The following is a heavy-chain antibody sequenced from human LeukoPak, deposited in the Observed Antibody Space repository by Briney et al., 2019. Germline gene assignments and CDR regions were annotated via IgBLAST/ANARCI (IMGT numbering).Heavy chain of an antibody. Sequence: GRSLRLSCAASGFTFSSYAMHWVRQAPGKGLEWVAVISYDGSNKYYADSVKGRLTISRDNSKNTLYLQMNSLRAEDTAVYHCARDLTTSGGFDYWGQGTLVTVSS. J-gene: IGHJ4*02. CDR3: ARDLTTSGGFDY. V-gene: IGHV3-30-3*01. CDR2: ISYDGSNK. D-gene: IGHD2-15*01. CDR1: GFTFSSYA.